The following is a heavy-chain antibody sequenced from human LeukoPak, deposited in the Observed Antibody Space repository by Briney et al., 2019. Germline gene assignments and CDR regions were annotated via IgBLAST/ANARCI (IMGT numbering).Heavy chain of an antibody. J-gene: IGHJ5*02. V-gene: IGHV1-46*01. CDR3: AALSGYCTNGVCYFVDGFDP. Sequence: ASVKVSCKASGYTFTSYYMHWVRQAPGQGLEWMGVINPSGGSTSYAQKFQGRVTMTRDMSTSTVYMELSSLGSEDTAVYYCAALSGYCTNGVCYFVDGFDPWGQGTLVTVSS. CDR1: GYTFTSYY. D-gene: IGHD2-8*01. CDR2: INPSGGST.